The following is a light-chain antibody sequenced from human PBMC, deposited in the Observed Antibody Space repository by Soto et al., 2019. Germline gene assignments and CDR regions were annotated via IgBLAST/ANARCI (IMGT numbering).Light chain of an antibody. CDR3: AAWDDSLSGYV. CDR2: RNN. CDR1: SSNIGSNY. V-gene: IGLV1-47*01. Sequence: QSVLTQPPSASGTPGQRVTISCSGSSSNIGSNYVYWYQQLPGTAPKLLIYRNNQRPSGVPDRFSGSKSGTSASLAISGLRSVDVAVYYRAAWDDSLSGYVFGTGTNLTVL. J-gene: IGLJ1*01.